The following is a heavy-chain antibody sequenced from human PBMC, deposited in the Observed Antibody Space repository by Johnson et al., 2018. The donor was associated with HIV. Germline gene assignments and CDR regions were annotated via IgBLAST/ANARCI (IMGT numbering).Heavy chain of an antibody. D-gene: IGHD6-25*01. CDR2: IYSGGNT. CDR3: ARRIAAADDAFDI. J-gene: IGHJ3*02. V-gene: IGHV3-66*02. Sequence: VQLMESGGGLVKPGGSLRLSCAGSGFSFSNAWMTWVRQAPGKGLEWVSVIYSGGNTYYADSVKGRFTISRDNSKNTLYLQMNSLRAEDTAMYYCARRIAAADDAFDIWGHGTMVTVSS. CDR1: GFSFSNAW.